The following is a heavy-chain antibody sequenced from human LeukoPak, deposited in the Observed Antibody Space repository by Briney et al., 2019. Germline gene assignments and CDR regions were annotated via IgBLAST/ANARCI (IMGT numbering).Heavy chain of an antibody. V-gene: IGHV1-69*05. CDR3: ARGGRAPRYYYYMDV. CDR1: GGTFSNYA. J-gene: IGHJ6*03. Sequence: ASVKVSCKASGGTFSNYAISWVRQAPGQGLEWMGGVIPIFRTANHAQKFQGRVTITTDESTSTVYMELSSLRSEDTAVYYCARGGRAPRYYYYMDVWGKGTTVTVSS. CDR2: VIPIFRTA. D-gene: IGHD3-16*01.